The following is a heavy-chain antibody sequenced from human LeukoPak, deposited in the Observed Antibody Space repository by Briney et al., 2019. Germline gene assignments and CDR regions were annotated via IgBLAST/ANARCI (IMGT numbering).Heavy chain of an antibody. CDR2: ISYNTGRI. V-gene: IGHV3-9*01. Sequence: GGSLRLSCAASGFRFEDHAMHWVRQVPGKGLEWVATISYNTGRIAYADSVKGRFTISRDNAKNSLYLQMNSLRPEDTALYYCVKDMLSGGLGSGMDVWGQGTTVIVSS. D-gene: IGHD3-10*01. J-gene: IGHJ6*02. CDR1: GFRFEDHA. CDR3: VKDMLSGGLGSGMDV.